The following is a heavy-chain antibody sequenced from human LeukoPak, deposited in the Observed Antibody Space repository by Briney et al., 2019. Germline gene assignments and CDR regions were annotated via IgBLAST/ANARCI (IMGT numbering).Heavy chain of an antibody. V-gene: IGHV4-59*01. CDR1: GDSNRTFY. CDR2: IHYSGDA. Sequence: SETLSLTCTVSGDSNRTFYWSWIRHPPGERLEWIGHIHYSGDANYNPSLKSRVTISLDSAKNPFSLRLISVTAAATAVYYCARRVQMSSASATSTTWLDPWGQGTLVSVSP. D-gene: IGHD1-14*01. J-gene: IGHJ5*02. CDR3: ARRVQMSSASATSTTWLDP.